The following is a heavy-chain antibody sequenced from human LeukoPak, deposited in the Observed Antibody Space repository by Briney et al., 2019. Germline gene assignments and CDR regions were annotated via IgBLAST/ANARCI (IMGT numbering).Heavy chain of an antibody. V-gene: IGHV5-51*01. CDR2: IYPGDSDT. CDR1: GYSFTSYW. J-gene: IGHJ5*02. Sequence: GESLKISCKGSGYSFTSYWIGWVRQMPGKGLEWMGIIYPGDSDTRYSPSFQGQVTISADKSISTAYLQWSSLKASDTAMYYCARQAQNGYSSSPWFDPWGQGTLVIVSS. D-gene: IGHD6-13*01. CDR3: ARQAQNGYSSSPWFDP.